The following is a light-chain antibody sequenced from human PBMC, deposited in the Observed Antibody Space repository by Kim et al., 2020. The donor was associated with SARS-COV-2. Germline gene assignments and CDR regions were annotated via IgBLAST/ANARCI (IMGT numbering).Light chain of an antibody. CDR3: AAWDDSLNGVV. V-gene: IGLV1-44*01. Sequence: QSVLTQPPSASGTPGQRVTISCSGSSSNIGSNTVNWYQQLPGTAPKHLIYSNNQRPSGVPDRLSGSKSGTSASLAISGLQSEDEADYYCAAWDDSLNGVVFGGGTQLTVL. J-gene: IGLJ2*01. CDR1: SSNIGSNT. CDR2: SNN.